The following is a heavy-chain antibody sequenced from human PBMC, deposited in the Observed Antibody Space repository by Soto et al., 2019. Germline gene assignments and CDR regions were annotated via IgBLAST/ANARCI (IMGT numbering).Heavy chain of an antibody. V-gene: IGHV2-26*01. D-gene: IGHD6-19*01. J-gene: IGHJ5*02. CDR3: ARRHLAVAVSPWFDP. Sequence: QVTLKESGPVLVKPTETLTLRCTVSGLSITDSEMGVSWIRQPPGQPLEWLAHIDSSGEKSYRTFLKSRLAIPKDTSKSQIVLTMTKMDPADTATYYCARRHLAVAVSPWFDPWGQGIPVTVSS. CDR1: GLSITDSEMG. CDR2: IDSSGEK.